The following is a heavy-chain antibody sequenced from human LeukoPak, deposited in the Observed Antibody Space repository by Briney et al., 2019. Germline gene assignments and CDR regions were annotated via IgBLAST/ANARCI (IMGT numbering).Heavy chain of an antibody. CDR2: IYSGGST. CDR1: GFTVSNNY. J-gene: IGHJ3*02. D-gene: IGHD3-9*01. CDR3: ASSDILTGYYPDDAFDI. Sequence: GGSLRLSCAASGFTVSNNYMTWVRQAPGKGLEWVSLIYSGGSTYYADSVKGRFTISRDNSKNTVYLQMNSLRAEDTAVYYCASSDILTGYYPDDAFDIWGQGTMVTVSS. V-gene: IGHV3-66*01.